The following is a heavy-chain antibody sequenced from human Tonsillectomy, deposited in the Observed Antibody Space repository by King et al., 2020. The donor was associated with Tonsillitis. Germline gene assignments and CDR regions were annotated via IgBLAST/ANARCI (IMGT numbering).Heavy chain of an antibody. J-gene: IGHJ3*02. CDR3: ARERLEDDAFDI. Sequence: VQLVEYGEGLVQPGGSLRRSCSASGFTFISHTMHWVRQAPGKGLKYVYASSRKGGITYVSDSVKCRFTISRDNSKNTLYLQMGSLRAEDMAVYYCARERLEDDAFDIWGQGTMVTVSS. CDR1: GFTFISHT. CDR2: SSRKGGIT. V-gene: IGHV3-64*02. D-gene: IGHD1-1*01.